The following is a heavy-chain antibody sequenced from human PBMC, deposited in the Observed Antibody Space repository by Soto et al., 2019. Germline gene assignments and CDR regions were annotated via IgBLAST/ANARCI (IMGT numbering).Heavy chain of an antibody. Sequence: GGSLRLSCAASGFNFSAYGMHWVRQTPGTGLELVALLSFDASKKYYADSVKGRFTISRDTSRNTLYLQMNSLRVEDTAVYYCRVGVADWGQGT. J-gene: IGHJ4*02. V-gene: IGHV3-30*03. D-gene: IGHD1-26*01. CDR3: RVGVAD. CDR2: LSFDASKK. CDR1: GFNFSAYG.